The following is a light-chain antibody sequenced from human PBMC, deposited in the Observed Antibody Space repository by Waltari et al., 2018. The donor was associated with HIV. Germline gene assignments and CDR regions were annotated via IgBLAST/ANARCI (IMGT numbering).Light chain of an antibody. CDR2: KDI. V-gene: IGLV3-25*03. Sequence: SYELTQPPSVSVSPGQTARITCSGDALPKQNAYWYQQKPGQAPVLVIYKDIERPSGIPERFSGSSSGTTVTLTISGVQAEDEADYYCQSADSSGTYVLGTGTKVTVL. CDR3: QSADSSGTYV. CDR1: ALPKQN. J-gene: IGLJ1*01.